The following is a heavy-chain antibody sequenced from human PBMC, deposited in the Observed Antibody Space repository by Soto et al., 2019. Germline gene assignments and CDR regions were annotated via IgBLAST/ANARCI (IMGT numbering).Heavy chain of an antibody. J-gene: IGHJ4*02. CDR2: INHSGST. CDR1: CGSFSGYY. CDR3: ARTSNCDC. V-gene: IGHV4-34*01. Sequence: QVQLQQWGAGLLKPSETLSLTCAVYCGSFSGYYWSWIRQPPGKGLEWIGEINHSGSTNYNPSLKSRVTMSVDTSKNQSTPDLTSATAAAAAVDYYARTSNCDCWGQGTLVTVSS. D-gene: IGHD6-6*01.